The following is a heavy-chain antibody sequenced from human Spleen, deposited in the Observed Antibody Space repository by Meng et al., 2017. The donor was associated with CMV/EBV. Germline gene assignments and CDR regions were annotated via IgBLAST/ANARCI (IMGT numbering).Heavy chain of an antibody. CDR2: SNGDGSST. D-gene: IGHD3-22*01. J-gene: IGHJ4*02. V-gene: IGHV3-74*01. Sequence: GGSLRLSCAASGFTFSTYWMHWVRQAPGKGLVWVSRSNGDGSSTTYADSVEGRFTISRDNSKNTLFLQMNSLRTEDTAVYHCARDGDYDSSAFPFWYFDSWGQGTLVTVSS. CDR3: ARDGDYDSSAFPFWYFDS. CDR1: GFTFSTYW.